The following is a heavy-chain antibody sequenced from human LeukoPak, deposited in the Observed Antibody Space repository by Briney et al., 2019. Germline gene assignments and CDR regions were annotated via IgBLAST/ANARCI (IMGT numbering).Heavy chain of an antibody. J-gene: IGHJ4*02. D-gene: IGHD5-24*01. V-gene: IGHV4-34*01. CDR1: GGPFSGYY. Sequence: SETLSLTCAVDGGPFSGYYWSWIRQPPGKGLEWIGEINHSGSANYNPPLKSRVTISLDTSKSQFSLKLSSVTAADTAMYFCARNIGGDGYNLWGQGTLVTVSS. CDR2: INHSGSA. CDR3: ARNIGGDGYNL.